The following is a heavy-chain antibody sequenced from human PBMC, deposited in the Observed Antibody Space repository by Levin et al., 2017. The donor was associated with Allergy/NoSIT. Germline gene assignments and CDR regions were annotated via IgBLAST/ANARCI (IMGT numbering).Heavy chain of an antibody. V-gene: IGHV3-66*01. Sequence: SCAVSGIALSNNYINWVRQVPGKGLEWLSVTYSNGVIQYAESVRGRFTISRDNSKNTGYLQMNSLRVDDTAVYYCARGLPGVLDSSGFSGPFDYWGQGTPVSVSS. CDR3: ARGLPGVLDSSGFSGPFDY. J-gene: IGHJ4*02. D-gene: IGHD3-22*01. CDR2: TYSNGVI. CDR1: GIALSNNY.